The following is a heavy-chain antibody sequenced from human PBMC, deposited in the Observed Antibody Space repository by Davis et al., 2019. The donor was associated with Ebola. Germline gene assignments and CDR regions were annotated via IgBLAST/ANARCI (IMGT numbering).Heavy chain of an antibody. J-gene: IGHJ4*02. Sequence: SETLSLTCTVSGGSFTNYYWSWIRLPPGKGLEWIGSIYYRGTTYYTLSLKSRVTISVDTSKNQFSLKLSSVSAADTAVYYCARRRLSFEAIDYWGQGTLVTVSS. CDR1: GGSFTNYY. CDR2: IYYRGTT. D-gene: IGHD1-26*01. CDR3: ARRRLSFEAIDY. V-gene: IGHV4-59*05.